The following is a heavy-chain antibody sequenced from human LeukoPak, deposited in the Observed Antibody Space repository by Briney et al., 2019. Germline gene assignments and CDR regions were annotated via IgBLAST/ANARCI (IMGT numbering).Heavy chain of an antibody. CDR1: GYAITSGGFS. Sequence: ASETLSLTCTVSGYAITSGGFSWNWIRQPPGKGLEWIGCIYDRGPAYYNPSLKSRFTISVDRPKNQFFLNVTSLTAADTAVYYCARSRQASGLFNSWGQGTLVVVSS. J-gene: IGHJ5*01. CDR3: ARSRQASGLFNS. D-gene: IGHD3-10*01. V-gene: IGHV4-30-2*01. CDR2: IYDRGPA.